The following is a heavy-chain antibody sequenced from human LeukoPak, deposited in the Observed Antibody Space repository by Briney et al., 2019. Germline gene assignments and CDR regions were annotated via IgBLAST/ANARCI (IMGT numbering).Heavy chain of an antibody. J-gene: IGHJ1*01. CDR2: IKSDGST. Sequence: PGGSLSLACAAYRVTFTSYWTRWVRQAPGKGLVWVSRIKSDGSTRYADSVKGRFTISRDNAKNTVSLQMNSLRPDDRGYYYCAIAPSEIGGYYPENFRQWGQGSQVTVSP. V-gene: IGHV3-74*01. D-gene: IGHD3-22*01. CDR1: RVTFTSYW. CDR3: AIAPSEIGGYYPENFRQ.